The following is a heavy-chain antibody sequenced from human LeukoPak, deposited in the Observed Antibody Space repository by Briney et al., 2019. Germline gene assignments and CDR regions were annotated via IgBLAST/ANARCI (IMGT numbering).Heavy chain of an antibody. CDR2: INHSGST. CDR1: GGSFSGYY. J-gene: IGHJ6*02. CDR3: ARTPTVTRYYYGLDV. Sequence: SETLSLTCAVYGGSFSGYYWSWIRQPPGNGLEWIGEINHSGSTNYNPSLKSRVTISVDTSKNQFSLKLSSVTAADTAVYYCARTPTVTRYYYGLDVWGQGTTVTVSS. V-gene: IGHV4-34*01. D-gene: IGHD4-17*01.